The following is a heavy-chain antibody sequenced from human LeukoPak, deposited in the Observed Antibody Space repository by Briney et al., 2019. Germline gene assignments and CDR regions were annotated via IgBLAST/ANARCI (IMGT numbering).Heavy chain of an antibody. Sequence: SETLSLTCTVSGGSISSYYWSRIRQPPGKGLEWIGYIYYSGSTNYNPSLKSRVTISVDTSKNQFSLKLSSVTAADTAVYYCARAGYSSGWYSPWWFDPWGQGTLVTVSS. CDR3: ARAGYSSGWYSPWWFDP. CDR1: GGSISSYY. CDR2: IYYSGST. V-gene: IGHV4-59*01. J-gene: IGHJ5*02. D-gene: IGHD6-19*01.